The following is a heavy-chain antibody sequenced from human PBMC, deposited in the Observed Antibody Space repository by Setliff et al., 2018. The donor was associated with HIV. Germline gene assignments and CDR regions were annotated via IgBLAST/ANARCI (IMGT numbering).Heavy chain of an antibody. CDR2: IYNSVTT. CDR3: ASANWNYLGYWFDP. D-gene: IGHD1-7*01. V-gene: IGHV4-59*08. J-gene: IGHJ5*02. CDR1: GASISSNT. Sequence: SETLSLTCIVSGASISSNTWSWIRQAPGKGLQWIGFIYNSVTTNYNPSLKSRVTISLDTSKNQFPLKLSSVTATDTAMYYCASANWNYLGYWFDPWGQGTLVTVSS.